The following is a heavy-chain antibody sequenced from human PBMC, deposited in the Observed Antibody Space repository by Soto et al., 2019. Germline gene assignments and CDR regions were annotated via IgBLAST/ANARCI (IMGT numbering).Heavy chain of an antibody. CDR3: AKDAIRGSFSHRPTYYFDY. CDR1: GFTFSSYG. V-gene: IGHV3-30*18. J-gene: IGHJ4*02. CDR2: ISYDGSNK. Sequence: QVQLVESGGGVVQPGRSLRLSCAASGFTFSSYGMHWVRQAPGKGLEWVAVISYDGSNKYYADSVKGRFTISRDNSKNTLYLQMKSLRAEDTAVYYCAKDAIRGSFSHRPTYYFDYWGQGTLVTVSS. D-gene: IGHD1-26*01.